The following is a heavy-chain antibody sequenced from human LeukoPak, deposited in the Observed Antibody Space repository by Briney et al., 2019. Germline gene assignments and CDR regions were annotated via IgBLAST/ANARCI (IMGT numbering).Heavy chain of an antibody. J-gene: IGHJ3*02. CDR3: ARVGHNTIFGVVNAFDI. V-gene: IGHV3-74*01. CDR2: IDAGGSST. D-gene: IGHD3-3*01. Sequence: PGGSLRLSCAASGFTFSSYSMNWVRQAPGKGLVWVSLIDAGGSSTTYADSVKGRFTISRDNAKNTLYLQMNSLRAEDTAVYYCARVGHNTIFGVVNAFDIWGQGTMVTVSS. CDR1: GFTFSSYS.